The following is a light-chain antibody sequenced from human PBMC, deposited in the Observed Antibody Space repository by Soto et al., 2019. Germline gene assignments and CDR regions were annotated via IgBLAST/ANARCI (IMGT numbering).Light chain of an antibody. CDR3: QQRSNWPPWA. J-gene: IGKJ1*01. CDR2: DAS. CDR1: QSVSSY. Sequence: EIVLTQSPATLSLSPGERATLSFMASQSVSSYLAWYQQNPGQAPRLLIYDASNRATGIPARFSGSGSGTDFTLTIRSLEPEDFAVYYCQQRSNWPPWAFGQGTKVDIK. V-gene: IGKV3-11*01.